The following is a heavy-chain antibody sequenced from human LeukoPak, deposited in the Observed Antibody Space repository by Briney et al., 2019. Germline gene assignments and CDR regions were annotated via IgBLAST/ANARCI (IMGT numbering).Heavy chain of an antibody. D-gene: IGHD3-22*01. J-gene: IGHJ3*02. CDR1: GFTFSDYY. CDR3: ARAGYYYDSSGYCDAFDI. Sequence: GGSLRLSCAASGFTFSDYYMSWIRQAPGKGLEWVSYISSSGSTIYYADSVKGRFTISRDNATNSLYLQMNSLRAEDTAVYYCARAGYYYDSSGYCDAFDIWGQGTMVTVSS. V-gene: IGHV3-11*01. CDR2: ISSSGSTI.